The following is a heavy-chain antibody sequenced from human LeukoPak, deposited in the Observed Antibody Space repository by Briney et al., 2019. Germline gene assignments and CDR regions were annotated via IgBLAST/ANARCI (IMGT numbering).Heavy chain of an antibody. Sequence: SETLSLTCAVYGGSFSGYYWSWIRQPPGKGLEWIGEINHSGSTNYNPSLKSRVTISVDTSKNQFSLKLSSVTAADTAVYYCPIPGCANHCYTPSCDYWGQGTLVTVSS. J-gene: IGHJ4*02. CDR3: PIPGCANHCYTPSCDY. D-gene: IGHD2-2*02. V-gene: IGHV4-34*01. CDR1: GGSFSGYY. CDR2: INHSGST.